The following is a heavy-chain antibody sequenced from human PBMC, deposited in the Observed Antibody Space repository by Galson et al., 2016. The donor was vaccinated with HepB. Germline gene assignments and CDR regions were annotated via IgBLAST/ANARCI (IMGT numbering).Heavy chain of an antibody. CDR2: IGSGGFQ. CDR3: AREGYSSGHCGAFDI. J-gene: IGHJ3*02. D-gene: IGHD6-19*01. Sequence: SLRLSCAASGFVFNNYPMTWVRQAPGKGLEWVSTIGSGGFQHYADSVKGRFTVSRDNSRNTLYLQMDSLTADDTALYFCAREGYSSGHCGAFDIWGRGTMVAVSS. V-gene: IGHV3-23*01. CDR1: GFVFNNYP.